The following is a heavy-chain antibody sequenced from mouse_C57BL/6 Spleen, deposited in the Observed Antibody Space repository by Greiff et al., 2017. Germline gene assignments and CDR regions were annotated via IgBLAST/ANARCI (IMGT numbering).Heavy chain of an antibody. V-gene: IGHV1-52*01. Sequence: QVQLQQPGAELVRPGSSVKLSCKASGYTFTSYWMHWVKQRPIQGLAWIGNIDPSDSEPHYNQKFKDKATLTVDKSSSTAYMQLSSLTSEDAAVYCSARSFYAMDYWGKGTSVNGSS. CDR2: IDPSDSEP. J-gene: IGHJ4*01. CDR3: ARSFYAMDY. CDR1: GYTFTSYW.